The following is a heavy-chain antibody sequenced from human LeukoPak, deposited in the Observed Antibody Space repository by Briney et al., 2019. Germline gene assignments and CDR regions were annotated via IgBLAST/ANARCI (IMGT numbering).Heavy chain of an antibody. V-gene: IGHV3-7*01. J-gene: IGHJ4*02. Sequence: GGSLRLSCAASGFTFSSYSMSWVRQAPGKGLEWVANIKQDGSEKYYVDSVKGRSTISRDNAKNSLYLQMNSLRAEDTAVYYCARDKIVGATYFDYWGQGTLVTVSS. CDR3: ARDKIVGATYFDY. CDR2: IKQDGSEK. D-gene: IGHD1-26*01. CDR1: GFTFSSYS.